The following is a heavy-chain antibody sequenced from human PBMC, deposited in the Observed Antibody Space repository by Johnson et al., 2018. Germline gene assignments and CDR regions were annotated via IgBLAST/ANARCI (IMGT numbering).Heavy chain of an antibody. CDR1: GFTFSGSA. J-gene: IGHJ2*01. CDR3: ARDPGEAGYFDL. D-gene: IGHD7-27*01. CDR2: IFSGGST. Sequence: VQLQESGGGLVQPGGSLKLSCAASGFTFSGSAMHWVRQAPGKGLEWVSVIFSGGSTYYADSVKGRFTISRDNSKNTLYLQMNSLRVEDTAVYYCARDPGEAGYFDLWGRGTLVTVSS. V-gene: IGHV3-53*01.